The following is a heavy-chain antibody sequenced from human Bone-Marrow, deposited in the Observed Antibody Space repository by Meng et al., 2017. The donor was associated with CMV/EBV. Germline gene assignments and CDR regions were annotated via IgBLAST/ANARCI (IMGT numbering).Heavy chain of an antibody. CDR3: AIVKRGTRWFDP. CDR1: GYTLTELS. J-gene: IGHJ5*02. CDR2: FDPADGET. Sequence: ASVKVSFKVSGYTLTELSMHWVRQAPGKGLQWMGGFDPADGETIYAQKFQGRVTMTEDTPTDTAYMELSSLRSEDTAVYYCAIVKRGTRWFDPWGQGTLVTVSS. D-gene: IGHD1-1*01. V-gene: IGHV1-24*01.